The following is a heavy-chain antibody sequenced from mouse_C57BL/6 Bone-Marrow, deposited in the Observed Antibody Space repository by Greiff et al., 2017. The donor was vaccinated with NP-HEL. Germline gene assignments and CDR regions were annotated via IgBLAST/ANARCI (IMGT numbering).Heavy chain of an antibody. CDR2: IYPGDGDT. CDR1: GYAFSSYW. V-gene: IGHV1-80*01. CDR3: ARFITTVVATPGFDY. Sequence: VKLVESGAELVKPGASVKISCKASGYAFSSYWMNWVKQRPGKGLEWIGQIYPGDGDTNYNGKFKGKATLTADKSSSTAYMQLSSLTSEDSAVYFCARFITTVVATPGFDYWGQGTTLTVSS. D-gene: IGHD1-1*01. J-gene: IGHJ2*01.